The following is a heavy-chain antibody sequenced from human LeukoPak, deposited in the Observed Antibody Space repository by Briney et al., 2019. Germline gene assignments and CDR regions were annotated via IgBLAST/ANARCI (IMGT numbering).Heavy chain of an antibody. D-gene: IGHD6-19*01. CDR1: GFTFSSYS. Sequence: GGSLRLSCAASGFTFSSYSMNWVRQAPGKGLEWVSSISSSSSYIYHADSEKGRFTISRDNAKNSLYLQTNSLRAEDTAVYYCARGQAVAAGGFDLWGRGTLVTVSS. J-gene: IGHJ2*01. CDR2: ISSSSSYI. CDR3: ARGQAVAAGGFDL. V-gene: IGHV3-21*01.